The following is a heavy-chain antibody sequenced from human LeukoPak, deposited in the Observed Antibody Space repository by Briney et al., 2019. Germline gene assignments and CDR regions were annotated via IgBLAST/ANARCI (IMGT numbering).Heavy chain of an antibody. J-gene: IGHJ6*03. D-gene: IGHD5-12*01. Sequence: GGSLRLSCAASGFTFSSYGMHWVRQAPGKGLEWVAFIRYDGSNKYYADSVKGRFTISRDNSKNTLYLQMNSLRAEDTAVYYCAKARRVAPYYYYMDVWGKGTTVTVSS. CDR3: AKARRVAPYYYYMDV. V-gene: IGHV3-30*02. CDR1: GFTFSSYG. CDR2: IRYDGSNK.